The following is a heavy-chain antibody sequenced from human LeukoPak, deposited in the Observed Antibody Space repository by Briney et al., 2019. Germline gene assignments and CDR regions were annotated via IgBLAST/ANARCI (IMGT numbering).Heavy chain of an antibody. CDR3: AREGDGLLSKDFDY. D-gene: IGHD2-15*01. CDR1: GYTFSGYY. Sequence: ASVKVSCKASGYTFSGYYIHWVRQAPGQGLEWMGYSSPNSGGANSAQKFRGRVTMTRDTSISTAYMELTRLGCDDTAVYYCAREGDGLLSKDFDYWGQGTLVTVSS. CDR2: SSPNSGGA. V-gene: IGHV1-2*02. J-gene: IGHJ4*02.